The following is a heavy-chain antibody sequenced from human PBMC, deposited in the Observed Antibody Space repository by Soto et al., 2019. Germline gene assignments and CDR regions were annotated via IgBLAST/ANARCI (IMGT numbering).Heavy chain of an antibody. J-gene: IGHJ4*02. V-gene: IGHV3-30*18. Sequence: HPGGSLRLSCAASGFTFSSYGMHWVRQAPGKGLEWVAVISYDGSNKYYADSVKGRFTISRDNSKNTLYLQMNSLRAEDTAVYYCAKAPGTTAKMAHDYWGQGTLVTVSS. CDR1: GFTFSSYG. CDR2: ISYDGSNK. CDR3: AKAPGTTAKMAHDY. D-gene: IGHD1-1*01.